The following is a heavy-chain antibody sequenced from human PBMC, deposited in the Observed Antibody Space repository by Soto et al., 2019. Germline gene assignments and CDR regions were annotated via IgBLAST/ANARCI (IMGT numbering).Heavy chain of an antibody. J-gene: IGHJ4*02. CDR2: ISYDGSNK. Sequence: QVQLVESGGGVVQPGRSLRLSCAASGFTFSSYGMHWVRQAPGKGLEWVAVISYDGSNKYYADSVKGRFTISRDNSKNTLYLQMNSLRDEDTAVYFCTKHLGGTFSNFDYWGQGTLVTVSS. D-gene: IGHD1-26*01. CDR3: TKHLGGTFSNFDY. V-gene: IGHV3-30*18. CDR1: GFTFSSYG.